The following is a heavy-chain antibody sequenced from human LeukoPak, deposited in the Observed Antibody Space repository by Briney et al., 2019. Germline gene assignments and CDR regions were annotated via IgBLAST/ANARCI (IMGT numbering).Heavy chain of an antibody. J-gene: IGHJ4*02. Sequence: ASVKVSCKVSANTLSELSVHWVRQAPGKGLEWMGGFDPEDVETIYAQRFQDRVTMTEDTSTDTAYMELTSLRSEDTALYYCAIADNSDWTFDYWGQGTLVTVSS. CDR3: AIADNSDWTFDY. CDR1: ANTLSELS. V-gene: IGHV1-24*01. D-gene: IGHD6-19*01. CDR2: FDPEDVET.